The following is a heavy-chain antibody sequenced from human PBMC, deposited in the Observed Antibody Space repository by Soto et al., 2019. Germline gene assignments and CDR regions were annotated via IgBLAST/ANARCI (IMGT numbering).Heavy chain of an antibody. CDR2: ISGSGGST. CDR1: EFPCSSYS. D-gene: IGHD6-19*01. CDR3: AKCIRSGWYYALVDY. V-gene: IGHV3-23*01. J-gene: IGHJ4*02. Sequence: GGSMIVACGAAEFPCSSYSMSWVSKAPGKGLEWVSAISGSGGSTYYADSVKGRFTISRDNSKNTLYLQMNSLRAEDTAVYYCAKCIRSGWYYALVDYWGQGTLVTVSS.